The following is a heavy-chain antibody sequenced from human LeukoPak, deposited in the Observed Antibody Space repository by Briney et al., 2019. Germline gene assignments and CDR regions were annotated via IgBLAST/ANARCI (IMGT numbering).Heavy chain of an antibody. CDR2: INSDGSST. CDR1: GFSLSNYW. CDR3: ARGPSIAARYDAFDI. D-gene: IGHD6-6*01. V-gene: IGHV3-74*01. Sequence: PGGSLRLSCAASGFSLSNYWMHWVRQAPGKGLVWVSQINSDGSSTSYADSVKGRFTISRDNAKNSLYLQVISLRAEDTAVYYCARGPSIAARYDAFDIWGQGTMVTVSS. J-gene: IGHJ3*02.